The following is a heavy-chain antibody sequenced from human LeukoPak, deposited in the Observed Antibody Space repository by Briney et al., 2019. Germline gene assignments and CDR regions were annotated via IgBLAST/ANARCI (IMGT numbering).Heavy chain of an antibody. CDR1: RFTFSSYS. CDR3: ARPRAYDTRDFDY. V-gene: IGHV3-48*02. Sequence: GGSLTLSCEPSRFTFSSYSTNGVPEAPGEGLEWVSSISSSSGTIYYADSVRGRFTISRDNAKNPLYLQMNSLRDEDTAVYYGARPRAYDTRDFDYWGQGTLVTVSS. J-gene: IGHJ4*02. D-gene: IGHD3-22*01. CDR2: ISSSSGTI.